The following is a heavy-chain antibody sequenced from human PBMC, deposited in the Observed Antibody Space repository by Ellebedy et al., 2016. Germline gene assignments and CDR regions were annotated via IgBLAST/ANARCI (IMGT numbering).Heavy chain of an antibody. CDR1: GYTFSSHG. V-gene: IGHV1-46*01. CDR2: INRSDGTR. D-gene: IGHD3-10*01. CDR3: AREAPLPGAFDD. J-gene: IGHJ4*02. Sequence: ASVKVSXXASGYTFSSHGISWVRQAPGQGLEWMGVINRSDGTRNYAQKFQGRVTMSRDTSTGTFYMELRSLRSEDTAVYYCAREAPLPGAFDDWGQGTLVTVSS.